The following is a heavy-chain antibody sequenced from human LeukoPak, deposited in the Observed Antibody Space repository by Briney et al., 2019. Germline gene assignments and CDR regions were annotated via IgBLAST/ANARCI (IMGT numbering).Heavy chain of an antibody. V-gene: IGHV4-34*01. CDR1: GGSFRGYY. D-gene: IGHD5-12*01. Sequence: SETLSLTCAVYGGSFRGYYWSWIRHPPGKGLVWIEEINHSGSTDYNPTLKSRVTISVETSKHQFSLTLSSVTAADTAVYYCASPRGGYSGYAPFDYWGQGTLVTVSS. CDR2: INHSGST. CDR3: ASPRGGYSGYAPFDY. J-gene: IGHJ4*02.